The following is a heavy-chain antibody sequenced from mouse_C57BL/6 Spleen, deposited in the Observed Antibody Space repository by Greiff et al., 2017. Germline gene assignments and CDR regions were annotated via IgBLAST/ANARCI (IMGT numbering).Heavy chain of an antibody. D-gene: IGHD3-1*01. J-gene: IGHJ4*01. CDR2: IWSGGST. Sequence: VQLVESGPGLVQPSQSLSITCTVSGFSLTSYGVHWVRQPPGKGLEWLGVIWSGGSTDYNAAFISRLSISKDNSKSQVFFKMNSLQADDTAIYYCAKGGYVFYYAMDYWGQGTSVTVSS. V-gene: IGHV2-4*01. CDR1: GFSLTSYG. CDR3: AKGGYVFYYAMDY.